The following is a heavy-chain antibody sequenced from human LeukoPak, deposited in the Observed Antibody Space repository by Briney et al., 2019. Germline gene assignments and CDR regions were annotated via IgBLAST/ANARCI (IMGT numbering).Heavy chain of an antibody. CDR3: ARHVRISSSSTYDAFDI. Sequence: PSETLSLTCTVSGGSISVYYWSWIRQPPGKGLDWIGYIYYSGSTNYNPSLKSRVTISVDTSKNQFSLKLSSVTAADTAVYYCARHVRISSSSTYDAFDIWGQGTMVTVSS. CDR1: GGSISVYY. D-gene: IGHD6-13*01. J-gene: IGHJ3*02. V-gene: IGHV4-59*08. CDR2: IYYSGST.